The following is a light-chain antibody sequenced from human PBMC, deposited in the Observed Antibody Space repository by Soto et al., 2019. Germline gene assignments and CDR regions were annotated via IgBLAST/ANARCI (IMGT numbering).Light chain of an antibody. J-gene: IGLJ3*02. V-gene: IGLV2-14*01. CDR1: SSDVGGYNY. Sequence: QSALTQPVSVSGSPGQSITISCTGTSSDVGGYNYVSWYQQHPGKAPKLMIYDVSNRPSGVSNRFSGSKSGNTASLTISGLQAEDEADYYCSSYTSSSTLPVFGGGTKLTVL. CDR3: SSYTSSSTLPV. CDR2: DVS.